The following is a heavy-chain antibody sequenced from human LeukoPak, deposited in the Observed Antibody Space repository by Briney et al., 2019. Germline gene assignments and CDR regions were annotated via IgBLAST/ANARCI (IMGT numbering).Heavy chain of an antibody. J-gene: IGHJ5*02. CDR2: INPSGDST. Sequence: ASVKVSCKASGYSFSSYYMHWVRQAPGQGLEWMGIINPSGDSTTYAQKFQGRVTMTRGTSTRTVYTELSSLRSDDTAVYYCARENDYGNNWFDPWGQGTLVTVSS. CDR1: GYSFSSYY. D-gene: IGHD4-17*01. CDR3: ARENDYGNNWFDP. V-gene: IGHV1-46*01.